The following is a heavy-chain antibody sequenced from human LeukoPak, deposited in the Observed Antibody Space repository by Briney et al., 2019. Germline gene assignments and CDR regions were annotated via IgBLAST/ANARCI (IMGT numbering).Heavy chain of an antibody. J-gene: IGHJ3*02. CDR2: INPSGGST. CDR3: ARSRTHIGEGDAFDI. Sequence: ASVKVSCKASGYTFTGYYMHWVRQAPGQGLEWMGIINPSGGSTSYAQKFQGRVTMTRDTSTSTVYMELSSLRSEDTAVYYCARSRTHIGEGDAFDIWGQGTMVTVSS. D-gene: IGHD4-17*01. CDR1: GYTFTGYY. V-gene: IGHV1-46*01.